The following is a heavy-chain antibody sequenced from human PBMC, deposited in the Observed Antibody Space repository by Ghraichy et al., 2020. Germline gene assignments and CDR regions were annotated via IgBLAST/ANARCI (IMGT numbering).Heavy chain of an antibody. V-gene: IGHV1-18*01. Sequence: ASVKVSCKASGYTFTSYGISWVRQAPGQGLEWMGWISADSGNTNYAQKFQGRVTMTTDTSTSTAYMELRSLRSDDAAVYDCARQDRFYSRSYYYFQHWGQGTLVTVSS. CDR2: ISADSGNT. CDR1: GYTFTSYG. D-gene: IGHD1-26*01. J-gene: IGHJ1*01. CDR3: ARQDRFYSRSYYYFQH.